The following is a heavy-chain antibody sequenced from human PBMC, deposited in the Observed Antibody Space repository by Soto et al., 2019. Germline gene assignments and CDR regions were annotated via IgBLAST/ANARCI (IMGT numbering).Heavy chain of an antibody. CDR2: IWYDGSNK. CDR1: GFTFSSYG. J-gene: IGHJ6*02. D-gene: IGHD3-3*01. CDR3: ARGPPSIMIFGVVILYYYGMAV. V-gene: IGHV3-33*01. Sequence: PGGSLRLSCAASGFTFSSYGMHWVRQAPGKGLEWVAVIWYDGSNKYYADSVKGRFTISRDNSKNTLYLQMNSLRAEDTAVYYCARGPPSIMIFGVVILYYYGMAVWGQGTTVTVSS.